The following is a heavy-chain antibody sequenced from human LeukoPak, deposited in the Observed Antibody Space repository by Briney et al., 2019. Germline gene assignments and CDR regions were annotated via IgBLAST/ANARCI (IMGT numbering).Heavy chain of an antibody. Sequence: GGSLRLSCAASRFTFSSYAMHWVRQAPGKGLEWVAVISYDGSNKYYADSVKGRFTISRDNSKNTLYLQMNSLRADDTAVYYCARDYRLLAAGGTSWFAPWGQRTLVTVSS. CDR2: ISYDGSNK. V-gene: IGHV3-30-3*01. J-gene: IGHJ5*02. D-gene: IGHD6-13*01. CDR1: RFTFSSYA. CDR3: ARDYRLLAAGGTSWFAP.